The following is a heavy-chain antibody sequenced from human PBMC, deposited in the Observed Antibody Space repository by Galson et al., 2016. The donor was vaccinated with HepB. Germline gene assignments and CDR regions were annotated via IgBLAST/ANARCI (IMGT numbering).Heavy chain of an antibody. J-gene: IGHJ2*01. Sequence: SLRLSCAASGFTFSTYAMTWVRQAPGKGLEWVSTISGSGGTTYYADSVKGRFIISRDNSKRKLHLQMNNLRVEDTAVYYCAKDRVWPYYPDISGQFFDVWGRGTLVTVSS. CDR3: AKDRVWPYYPDISGQFFDV. V-gene: IGHV3-23*01. D-gene: IGHD3-22*01. CDR1: GFTFSTYA. CDR2: ISGSGGTT.